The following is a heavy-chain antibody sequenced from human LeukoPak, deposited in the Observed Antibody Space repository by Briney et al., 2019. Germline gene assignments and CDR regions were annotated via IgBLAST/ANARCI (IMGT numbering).Heavy chain of an antibody. CDR1: GFTFDDYA. D-gene: IGHD2-2*01. CDR2: ISGDGGST. Sequence: GRSLRLSCAASGFTFDDYAMHWVRQAPGKGLEWVSLISGDGGSTYYADSVKGRFTISRDNSKNSLYLQMNSLRTEDTALYYCAKDMAGEYCSSTSCYEGPFDYWGQGTLVTVSS. V-gene: IGHV3-43*02. CDR3: AKDMAGEYCSSTSCYEGPFDY. J-gene: IGHJ4*02.